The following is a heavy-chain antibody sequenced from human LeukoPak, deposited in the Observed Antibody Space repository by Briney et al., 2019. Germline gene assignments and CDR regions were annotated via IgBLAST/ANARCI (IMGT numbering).Heavy chain of an antibody. CDR1: GFTFSSYA. CDR2: ISYDGSNK. J-gene: IGHJ4*02. V-gene: IGHV3-30*04. CDR3: ARVRVRVVVTAIGELDY. D-gene: IGHD2-21*02. Sequence: GGSLRLSCAASGFTFSSYAMHWVRQAPGKGLEWVAVISYDGSNKYYADSVKGRFTISRDNSKNTLYLQMNSLRAEDTAVYYCARVRVRVVVTAIGELDYWGQGTLVTVSS.